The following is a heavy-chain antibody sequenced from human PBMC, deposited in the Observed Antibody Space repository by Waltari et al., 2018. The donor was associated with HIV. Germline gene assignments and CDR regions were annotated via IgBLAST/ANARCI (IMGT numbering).Heavy chain of an antibody. V-gene: IGHV3-48*03. CDR2: ISSSGRTI. J-gene: IGHJ3*02. Sequence: EVQLVESGGGLVQPGGSLRLSCAASGFTFSSYEMNWFRQAPGKGVVWVSYISSSGRTIYYADSVKRRFTISRYNAKNSLYLQMNSLRAEDTAVYYCARDSKGDAFDIWGQGTMVTVSS. CDR3: ARDSKGDAFDI. CDR1: GFTFSSYE.